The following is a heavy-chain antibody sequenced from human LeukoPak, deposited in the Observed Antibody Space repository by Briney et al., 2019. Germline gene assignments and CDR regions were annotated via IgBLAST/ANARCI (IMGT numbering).Heavy chain of an antibody. Sequence: LAGGSLRPSCATSGFNFDRYTIHWVRQAPGKGLEWVSLAGWAGGTTFYSDSVRGRFTISRDSGRKSVYLQMNSLTTDDAAFYFCAKELDTMFFDYWGQGALVTVSS. CDR3: AKELDTMFFDY. J-gene: IGHJ4*02. CDR2: AGWAGGTT. V-gene: IGHV3-43*01. D-gene: IGHD3-10*02. CDR1: GFNFDRYT.